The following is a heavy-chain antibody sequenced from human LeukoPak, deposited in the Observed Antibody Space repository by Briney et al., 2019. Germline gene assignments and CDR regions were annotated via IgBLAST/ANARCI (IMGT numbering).Heavy chain of an antibody. V-gene: IGHV3-7*01. CDR1: GFTFSYYW. CDR2: MKGDGSVK. J-gene: IGHJ4*02. CDR3: AGDAYKCASDS. D-gene: IGHD5-24*01. Sequence: GGSLRLSCTASGFTFSYYWMTWVRQAPGKGLEWVANMKGDGSVKSYADSVKGRFTISRDNDKNSLYLQMNSPRSEDTAVYYCAGDAYKCASDSWGQGTLVTVSS.